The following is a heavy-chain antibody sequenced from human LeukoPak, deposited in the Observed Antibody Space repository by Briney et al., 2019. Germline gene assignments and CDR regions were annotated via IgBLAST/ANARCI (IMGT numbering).Heavy chain of an antibody. CDR2: IYYTGRT. J-gene: IGHJ1*01. Sequence: SETLSLTCSVSGGYISSSSYYWGWIRQPPGKGLEWIGDIYYTGRTYYNSSLKSRLTVSTDTSKNQFSLKLASLTAADTGVYYCARRRYYDSTGYLDWGQGTRITVSS. D-gene: IGHD3-22*01. CDR3: ARRRYYDSTGYLD. CDR1: GGYISSSSYY. V-gene: IGHV4-39*01.